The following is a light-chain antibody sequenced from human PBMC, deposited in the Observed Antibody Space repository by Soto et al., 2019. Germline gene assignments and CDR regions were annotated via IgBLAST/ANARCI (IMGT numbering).Light chain of an antibody. J-gene: IGKJ5*01. V-gene: IGKV1-6*01. CDR1: QGIRND. Sequence: PSSLSACVVNPVTIICRASQGIRNDLGWYQHKPGKAPKLLIHAASSLQSGVPSRFSGSGSGTDFTLTISSLQPEDFATYYCQQSYIQPRNFGQGTRLEIK. CDR3: QQSYIQPRN. CDR2: AAS.